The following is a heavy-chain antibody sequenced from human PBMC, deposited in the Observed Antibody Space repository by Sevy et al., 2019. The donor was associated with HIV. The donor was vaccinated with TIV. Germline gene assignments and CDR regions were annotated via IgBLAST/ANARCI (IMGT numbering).Heavy chain of an antibody. Sequence: GGSLRLSCAASGFTFSSYSMNWVRQAPGKGLEWVSYISSSSSTIYYADSVKGPFTISRDNAKNSLSLQMNSLRDEDTAVYYCARGLGLQYFNDSGDSQAFQHWGQGTLVTVSS. V-gene: IGHV3-48*02. CDR1: GFTFSSYS. J-gene: IGHJ1*01. CDR2: ISSSSSTI. D-gene: IGHD4-17*01. CDR3: ARGLGLQYFNDSGDSQAFQH.